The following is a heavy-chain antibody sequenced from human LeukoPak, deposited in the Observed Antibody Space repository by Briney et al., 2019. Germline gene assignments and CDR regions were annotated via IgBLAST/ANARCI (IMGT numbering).Heavy chain of an antibody. CDR3: ARDTSGSRPNY. CDR1: GFTFSSYA. Sequence: PGGSLRLSCAASGFTFSSYAMSWVRQAPGKGLEWVSSIDSDGSTNYADSVKGRFTISRDNSKNTLYLQMNSLRAEDTAVYYCARDTSGSRPNYWGQGTLVTVSS. J-gene: IGHJ4*02. CDR2: IDSDGST. D-gene: IGHD3-10*01. V-gene: IGHV3-23*01.